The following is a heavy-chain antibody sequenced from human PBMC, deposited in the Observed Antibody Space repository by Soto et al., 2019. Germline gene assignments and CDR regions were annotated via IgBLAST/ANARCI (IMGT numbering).Heavy chain of an antibody. CDR2: IYHSGNT. V-gene: IGHV4-38-2*01. CDR3: DS. Sequence: ASETLSLTCAVSGYSITNGYYRGWVRQPPGKGLEWIGSIYHSGNTYYNPSLKSRVTISLDTSKNHFSLKLTSVTAADTAIYYFDSWGQGTLVTVSS. CDR1: GYSITNGYY. J-gene: IGHJ4*02.